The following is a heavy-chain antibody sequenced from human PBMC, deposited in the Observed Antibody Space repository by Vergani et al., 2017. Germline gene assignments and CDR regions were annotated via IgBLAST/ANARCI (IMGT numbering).Heavy chain of an antibody. V-gene: IGHV4-30-2*01. CDR2: IFPSGNS. Sequence: QVNLQESGPGLVKPSQTLSLTCAVSGDSITNGGFSWNWIRQPPGKGPEWIGYIFPSGNSDYNPSLKNRVSISLDKSKNQFSLWVNSVTAADTAVYFCARASLRALVGYYYYMDVWGKGKTVVVSS. CDR1: GDSITNGGFS. D-gene: IGHD3-16*02. CDR3: ARASLRALVGYYYYMDV. J-gene: IGHJ6*03.